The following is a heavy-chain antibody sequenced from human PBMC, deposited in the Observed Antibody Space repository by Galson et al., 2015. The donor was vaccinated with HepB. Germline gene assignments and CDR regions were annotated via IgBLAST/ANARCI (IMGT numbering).Heavy chain of an antibody. V-gene: IGHV3-15*01. D-gene: IGHD4-11*01. Sequence: SLRLSCAASGFTFSNARMSWVRQAPGKGLEWVGRIKSKTDGGTTDYAAPVKGRFTISRDDSKNTLYLQMNSLKTEDTAVYYCTTEDYSNAFDYWGQGTLVTVSS. CDR1: GFTFSNAR. J-gene: IGHJ4*02. CDR2: IKSKTDGGTT. CDR3: TTEDYSNAFDY.